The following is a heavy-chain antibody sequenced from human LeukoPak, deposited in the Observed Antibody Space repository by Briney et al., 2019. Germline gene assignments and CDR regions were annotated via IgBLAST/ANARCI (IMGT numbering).Heavy chain of an antibody. V-gene: IGHV3-30*04. Sequence: GSLRLSCAASGFTFANYVTHWVRQATGKGLEWVAVTSPDEGLKFYADSVKGRFTISRDNAKNSLYLQMNSLRAEDTAVYYCAELGITMIGGVWGKGTTVTISS. CDR2: TSPDEGLK. CDR1: GFTFANYV. D-gene: IGHD3-10*02. CDR3: AELGITMIGGV. J-gene: IGHJ6*04.